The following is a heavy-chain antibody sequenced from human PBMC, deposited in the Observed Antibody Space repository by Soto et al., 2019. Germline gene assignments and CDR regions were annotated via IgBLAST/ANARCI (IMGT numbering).Heavy chain of an antibody. Sequence: LRLSCEVSGFNFKNYGINWVRQAPGKGLEWVSSVSKSDYTYYSDSVKGRFTISRDNAKNSVSLQMNTLRAEDTAVYYCAREDSIIIPAVSDFWGQGTTVTVSS. CDR3: AREDSIIIPAVSDF. V-gene: IGHV3-21*01. D-gene: IGHD2-2*01. CDR1: GFNFKNYG. J-gene: IGHJ6*02. CDR2: VSKSDYT.